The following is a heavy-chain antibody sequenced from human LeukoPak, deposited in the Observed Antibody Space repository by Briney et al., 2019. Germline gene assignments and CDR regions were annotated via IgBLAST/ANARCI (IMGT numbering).Heavy chain of an antibody. V-gene: IGHV4-30-4*01. D-gene: IGHD4-17*01. J-gene: IGHJ4*02. CDR3: ARAGDYGDVSC. Sequence: NTSETLSLTCTVSGGSISSGDYYWSWIRQPPGKGLEWIGYIYYSGSIYYNPSLKSRVTISVDTSKNQFSLKLSSVTAADTAVYYCARAGDYGDVSCWGQGTLVTVSS. CDR1: GGSISSGDYY. CDR2: IYYSGSI.